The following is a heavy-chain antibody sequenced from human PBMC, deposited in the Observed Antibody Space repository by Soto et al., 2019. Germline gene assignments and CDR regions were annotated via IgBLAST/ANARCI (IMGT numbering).Heavy chain of an antibody. CDR1: GFTFDDYA. J-gene: IGHJ4*02. Sequence: PGGSLRLSCAASGFTFDDYAMHWVLQAPGKGLEWVSGISWNSGSIGYADSVKGRFTISRDNAKNSLYLQMNSLRAEDTALYYCAKEKGIGGPGHFDYWGQGSLVTVSS. V-gene: IGHV3-9*01. CDR3: AKEKGIGGPGHFDY. D-gene: IGHD2-15*01. CDR2: ISWNSGSI.